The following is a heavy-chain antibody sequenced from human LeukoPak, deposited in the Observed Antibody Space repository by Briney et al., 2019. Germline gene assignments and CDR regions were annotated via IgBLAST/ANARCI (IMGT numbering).Heavy chain of an antibody. CDR1: GFTFNSYW. CDR3: ARVIYSGWEGELSD. Sequence: GGSLRLSCAASGFTFNSYWMVWFRQAPGKGLVWVSCINPDGSWTLHADSVKGRFAISRDNAKNTLYLQMNSLRAEDTAVYYCARVIYSGWEGELSDWGQGTLVTVSS. D-gene: IGHD6-19*01. V-gene: IGHV3-74*01. J-gene: IGHJ4*02. CDR2: INPDGSWT.